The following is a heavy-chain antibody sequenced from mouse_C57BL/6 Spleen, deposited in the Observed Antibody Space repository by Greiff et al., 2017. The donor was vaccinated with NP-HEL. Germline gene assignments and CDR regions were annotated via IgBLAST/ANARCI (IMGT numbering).Heavy chain of an antibody. J-gene: IGHJ3*01. CDR1: GYTFTTYP. V-gene: IGHV1-47*01. Sequence: VKLMESGAELVKPGASVKMSCKASGYTFTTYPIEWMKQNHGKSLEWIGNFHPYNDDTKYNEKFKGKATLTVEKSSSTVYLELSRLTSDDSAVYYCARRGYDGAWWAYWGQGTLVTVSA. D-gene: IGHD2-2*01. CDR3: ARRGYDGAWWAY. CDR2: FHPYNDDT.